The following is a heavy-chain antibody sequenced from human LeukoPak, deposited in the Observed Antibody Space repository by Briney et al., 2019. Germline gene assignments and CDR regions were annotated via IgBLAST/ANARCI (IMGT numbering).Heavy chain of an antibody. D-gene: IGHD6-13*01. J-gene: IGHJ5*02. CDR3: AREGKAAGTPDWIDP. CDR1: GFTFSDYA. V-gene: IGHV3-33*01. Sequence: GGSLRLSCAASGFTFSDYAMHWVRQVPGKGLEWVAVIWYDGSNKYHADSVKGRFTISRDNSKNTLYLEMNSLKVEDTAVYYCAREGKAAGTPDWIDPWGQGTLVTVSS. CDR2: IWYDGSNK.